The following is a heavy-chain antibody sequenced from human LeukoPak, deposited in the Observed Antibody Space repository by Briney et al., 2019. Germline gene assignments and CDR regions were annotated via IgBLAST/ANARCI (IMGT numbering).Heavy chain of an antibody. CDR2: INWKTGNG. J-gene: IGHJ2*01. CDR1: GFNFDDYA. D-gene: IGHD5-24*01. CDR3: TRRAARWQFDL. Sequence: GRSLRLSCAVSGFNFDDYAMHWVRQAPGSGLEWVSGINWKTGNGIYADSVKGRFTISRDNAKNFLYLQMSSLRAEDTALYYCTRRAARWQFDLWGRGTLLTVSS. V-gene: IGHV3-9*01.